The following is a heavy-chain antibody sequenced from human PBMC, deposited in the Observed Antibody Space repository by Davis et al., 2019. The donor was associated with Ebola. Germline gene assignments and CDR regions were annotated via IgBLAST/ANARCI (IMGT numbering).Heavy chain of an antibody. J-gene: IGHJ6*02. CDR3: AKDSIRGYQLRSPYYYYYGMDV. V-gene: IGHV3-30*18. D-gene: IGHD2-2*01. CDR1: GFTFSSYG. Sequence: GESLKISCAASGFTFSSYGMHWVRQAPGKGLEWVAVISYDGSNKYYADSVKGRFTISRDNSKNTLYLQMKSLRAEDTAVYYCAKDSIRGYQLRSPYYYYYGMDVWGQGTTVTVSS. CDR2: ISYDGSNK.